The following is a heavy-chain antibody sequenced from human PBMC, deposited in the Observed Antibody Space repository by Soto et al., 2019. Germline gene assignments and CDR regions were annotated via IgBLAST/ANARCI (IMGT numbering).Heavy chain of an antibody. CDR1: GFTFSSYA. Sequence: GGSLRLSCAASGFTFSSYAMSWVRQAPGKGLEWVSAISGSGGSTYYADSVKGRFTISRDNSKNTLYLQMNSLRAEDTAVYYCAKDQEYSSSYLLDYWGQGTLVTVSS. CDR2: ISGSGGST. CDR3: AKDQEYSSSYLLDY. V-gene: IGHV3-23*01. J-gene: IGHJ4*02. D-gene: IGHD6-6*01.